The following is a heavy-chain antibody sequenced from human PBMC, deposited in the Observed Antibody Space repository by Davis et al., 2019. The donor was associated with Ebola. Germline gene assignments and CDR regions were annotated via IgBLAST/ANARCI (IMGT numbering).Heavy chain of an antibody. CDR2: INPNDGRT. J-gene: IGHJ6*03. CDR1: GYTFGAYY. V-gene: IGHV1-46*01. D-gene: IGHD2-21*01. Sequence: AASVKVSCKASGYTFGAYYMHWVRQAPGQGLEWMGMINPNDGRTIYAQKFQGRVTVTRDTSTTTVSMELRSLRSEDTAVYYCARGTCNGGNCYEVEYGGSMDVWGKGTTVTVSS. CDR3: ARGTCNGGNCYEVEYGGSMDV.